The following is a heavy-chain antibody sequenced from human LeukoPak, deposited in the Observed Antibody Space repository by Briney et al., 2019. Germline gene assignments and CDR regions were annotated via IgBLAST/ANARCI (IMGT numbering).Heavy chain of an antibody. V-gene: IGHV4-30-2*01. D-gene: IGHD3-3*01. CDR1: GGSISSGPYF. CDR3: TRHGFTIFGVVKFDFDP. J-gene: IGHJ5*02. Sequence: KSSETLSLTCSVSGGSISSGPYFWSWIRQPPGKGLEWIGYIYHSGSTYYNPSLKSRVTISVDRSKNQFSLKLSSVTAADTAVYYCTRHGFTIFGVVKFDFDPWGQGTLVTVSS. CDR2: IYHSGST.